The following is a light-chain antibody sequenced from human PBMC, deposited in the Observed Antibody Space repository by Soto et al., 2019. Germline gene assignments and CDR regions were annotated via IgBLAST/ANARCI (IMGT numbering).Light chain of an antibody. CDR3: QQRSNWPEYT. CDR2: DAS. V-gene: IGKV3-11*01. CDR1: QSVSSY. Sequence: EIVLTQSPATLSLSPGERATLSCRASQSVSSYLAWYQQKHGQAPRLLTYDASNRATGSPARFSGSGSGTDFTLTISSLEPEDFAVYYCQQRSNWPEYTFGQGTKLEIK. J-gene: IGKJ2*01.